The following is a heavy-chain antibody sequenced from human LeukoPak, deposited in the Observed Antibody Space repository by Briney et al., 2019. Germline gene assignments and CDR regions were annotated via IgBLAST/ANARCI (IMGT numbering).Heavy chain of an antibody. CDR1: GFTVSSNF. V-gene: IGHV3-7*05. Sequence: GGSLRLSCAASGFTVSSNFLSWVRQAPGKGLEWVANINQDGSEKYYVDSVKGRFIISRDNAEKSMSLQMNSLRAEDTAVYYCATIDRYNSGWYGYWGQGTLVTVSS. D-gene: IGHD6-19*01. CDR2: INQDGSEK. CDR3: ATIDRYNSGWYGY. J-gene: IGHJ4*02.